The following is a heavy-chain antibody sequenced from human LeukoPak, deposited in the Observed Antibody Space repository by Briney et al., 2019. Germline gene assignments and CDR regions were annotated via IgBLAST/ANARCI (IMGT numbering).Heavy chain of an antibody. J-gene: IGHJ3*02. V-gene: IGHV4-38-2*02. CDR2: IYHSGST. Sequence: SETLSLTCAVSGYSISSGYYWGWIRQPPGKGLEWIGSIYHSGSTYYNPSLKSRVTISVDTSKNQFSLKLSSVTAADTAVYYCARDGYQKGAFDIWGQGTMVTVSS. CDR3: ARDGYQKGAFDI. D-gene: IGHD5-12*01. CDR1: GYSISSGYY.